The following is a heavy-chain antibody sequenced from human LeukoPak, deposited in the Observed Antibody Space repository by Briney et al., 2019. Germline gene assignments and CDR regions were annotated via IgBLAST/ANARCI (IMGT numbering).Heavy chain of an antibody. D-gene: IGHD3-22*01. CDR1: GFTFSSYA. V-gene: IGHV3-23*01. CDR2: ISGSGGST. CDR3: AKAPPYKYDSSAYYGY. Sequence: HTGGSLRLSCAASGFTFSSYAMSWVRQAPGKGLEWVSAISGSGGSTYYADSVKGRFTISRDNSKNTLYLQMNSLRAEDTAVYYCAKAPPYKYDSSAYYGYWGQGTLVTVSS. J-gene: IGHJ4*02.